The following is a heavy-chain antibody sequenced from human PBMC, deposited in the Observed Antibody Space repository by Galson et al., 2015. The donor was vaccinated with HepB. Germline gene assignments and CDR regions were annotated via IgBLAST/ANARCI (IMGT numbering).Heavy chain of an antibody. V-gene: IGHV3-48*04. Sequence: SLRLSCAASGFTFSSYSMNWVRQAPGKGLEWVSYISSSSSTIYYADSVKGRFTISRDNAKNSLYLQMNSLRAEDTAVYYCARDLITMVRGVITHKNWYFDLWGRGTLVTVSS. CDR1: GFTFSSYS. J-gene: IGHJ2*01. CDR3: ARDLITMVRGVITHKNWYFDL. CDR2: ISSSSSTI. D-gene: IGHD3-10*01.